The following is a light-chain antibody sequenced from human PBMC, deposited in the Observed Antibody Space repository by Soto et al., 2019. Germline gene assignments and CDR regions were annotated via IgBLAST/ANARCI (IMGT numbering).Light chain of an antibody. CDR3: QQYNFWPPLT. CDR2: DAS. Sequence: EIVMTQSPATLSLSPGERATLSCRASQSVNSNLAWYRQKPGQAPRLLISDASNRATGVPARFSGSGSGTEFTLTISSLQSEDSGIYYCQQYNFWPPLTFGGGTKVEIK. CDR1: QSVNSN. V-gene: IGKV3-15*01. J-gene: IGKJ4*01.